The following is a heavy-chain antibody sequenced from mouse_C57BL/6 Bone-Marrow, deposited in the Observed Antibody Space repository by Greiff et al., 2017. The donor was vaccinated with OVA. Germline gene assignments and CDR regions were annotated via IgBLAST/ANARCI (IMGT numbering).Heavy chain of an antibody. Sequence: QVQLQQPGAELVKPGASVKMSCKASGYTFTSYWITWVKQRPGQGLEWIGDIYPGSGSTNYNEKFKSKATLTVDTSSSTAYMQLSSLTSEDSAVYYCARKGLPYYSNWYFDVWGTGTTVTVSS. J-gene: IGHJ1*03. CDR2: IYPGSGST. D-gene: IGHD2-12*01. CDR3: ARKGLPYYSNWYFDV. CDR1: GYTFTSYW. V-gene: IGHV1-55*01.